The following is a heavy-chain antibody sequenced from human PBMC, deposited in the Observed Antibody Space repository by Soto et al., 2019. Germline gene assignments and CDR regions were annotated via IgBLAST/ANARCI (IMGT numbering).Heavy chain of an antibody. Sequence: QVQLQESGPGLVKPSETLSLTCTVSGGSISSYYWCWIRQPPRKALEWIGCIYYNGNTNYNPTPNSRVTILTYSSKNQFSLKLRSVSVAATAVYYCAKCHCSSGNCQHLDYWGQGTLVTVSS. J-gene: IGHJ4*02. D-gene: IGHD2-15*01. CDR1: GGSISSYY. CDR3: AKCHCSSGNCQHLDY. CDR2: IYYNGNT. V-gene: IGHV4-59*01.